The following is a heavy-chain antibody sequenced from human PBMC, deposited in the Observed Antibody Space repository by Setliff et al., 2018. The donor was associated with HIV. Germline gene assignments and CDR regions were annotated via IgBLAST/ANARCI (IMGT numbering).Heavy chain of an antibody. CDR3: ARQRSGYNYPYYYPYYMDV. CDR2: GYYSGNT. D-gene: IGHD5-12*01. CDR1: GGSISSSSYF. V-gene: IGHV4-39*01. J-gene: IGHJ6*03. Sequence: SETLSLTCTVSGGSISSSSYFWGWIRQPPGKGLEWIGSGYYSGNTYYNPSLKSRVTISVDTSKNQFSLRLSSVTAADTAVYYCARQRSGYNYPYYYPYYMDVWGKGTTVTVSS.